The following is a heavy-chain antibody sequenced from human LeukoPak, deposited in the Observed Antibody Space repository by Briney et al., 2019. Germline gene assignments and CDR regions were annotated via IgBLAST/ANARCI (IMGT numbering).Heavy chain of an antibody. Sequence: PGGSLRLSCAASGFTVSSNYMSWVRQAPGKGLEWVSVIYSGGSTYYADSVKGRFTISRDNSKNTLYLQMNSLRAEDTAVYYCARFSQYSPQFDYWGQGTLVTVSS. D-gene: IGHD5-12*01. V-gene: IGHV3-66*01. CDR3: ARFSQYSPQFDY. CDR1: GFTVSSNY. J-gene: IGHJ4*02. CDR2: IYSGGST.